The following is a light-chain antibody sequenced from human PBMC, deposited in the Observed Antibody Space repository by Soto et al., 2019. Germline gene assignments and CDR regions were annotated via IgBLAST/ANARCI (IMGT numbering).Light chain of an antibody. CDR1: QSVSSN. V-gene: IGKV3-15*01. CDR3: QQYNIWPRA. Sequence: EVVVTQSPATLSLSPGERATLSCRASQSVSSNLAWYQQKPGQAPRLLIYGASTRATGIPARFSGSGSGTEFTLTISSLQSEDFAVYYCQQYNIWPRAFGQGTKVEIK. J-gene: IGKJ1*01. CDR2: GAS.